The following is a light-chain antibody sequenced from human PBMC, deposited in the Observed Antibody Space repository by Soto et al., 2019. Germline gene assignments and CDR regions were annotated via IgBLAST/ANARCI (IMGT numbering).Light chain of an antibody. CDR1: SSDIGGSYH. CDR2: DVT. J-gene: IGLJ1*01. Sequence: QSALTQPASVSGSPGQSITISCLGTSSDIGGSYHVSWHQQHPGKAPKLIIYDVTNRPSGVSNRFSGSKTGNTASLIISGLQAEDEADYYCSSYTSTSSYVFGSGTKLTVL. CDR3: SSYTSTSSYV. V-gene: IGLV2-14*03.